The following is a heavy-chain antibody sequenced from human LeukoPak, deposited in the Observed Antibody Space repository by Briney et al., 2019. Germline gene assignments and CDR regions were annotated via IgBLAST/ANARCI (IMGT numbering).Heavy chain of an antibody. CDR2: ISGSGGST. V-gene: IGHV3-23*01. CDR1: GFSFSNYG. D-gene: IGHD3-10*01. Sequence: PGGPLRLSCAASGFSFSNYGMSWVRQAPGKGLEWVSVISGSGGSTDYADSVKGRFTISRDNSKNTLYLQMNSLRGEDTAVYYCAKTTGSGSYYNTFDIWGQGTMVTVSS. J-gene: IGHJ3*02. CDR3: AKTTGSGSYYNTFDI.